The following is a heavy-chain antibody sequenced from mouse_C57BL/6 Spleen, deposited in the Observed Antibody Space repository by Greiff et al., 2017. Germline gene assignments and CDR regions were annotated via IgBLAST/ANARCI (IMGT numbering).Heavy chain of an antibody. Sequence: EVQLQESGPELVKPGASVKMSCKASGYTFTDYNMHWVKQSHGKSLEWIGYINPNNGGTSYNQKFKGKATLTVNKSSSTAYMELRSLTSEDSAVYYCLYDGLDYAMDYWGQGTSVTVSS. V-gene: IGHV1-22*01. CDR3: LYDGLDYAMDY. J-gene: IGHJ4*01. CDR1: GYTFTDYN. CDR2: INPNNGGT. D-gene: IGHD2-3*01.